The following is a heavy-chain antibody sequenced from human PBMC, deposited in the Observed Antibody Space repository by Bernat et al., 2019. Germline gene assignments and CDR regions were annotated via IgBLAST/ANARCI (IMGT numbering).Heavy chain of an antibody. Sequence: EVQLVESGGGLVQPGGSLRLSCAASGFPFSRYWMHWVRQGPGKGLVWVSRINSDGTSITYADSVKGRFTISRDNAKNTLYLQMNSLRAEDTAVDYCARDPGAYYCYMDVWGKGTTVTVSS. CDR2: INSDGTSI. CDR1: GFPFSRYW. J-gene: IGHJ6*03. D-gene: IGHD4/OR15-4a*01. CDR3: ARDPGAYYCYMDV. V-gene: IGHV3-74*03.